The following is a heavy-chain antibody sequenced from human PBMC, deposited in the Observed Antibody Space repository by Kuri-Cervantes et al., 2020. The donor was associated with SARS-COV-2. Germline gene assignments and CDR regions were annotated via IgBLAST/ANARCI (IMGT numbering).Heavy chain of an antibody. J-gene: IGHJ4*02. CDR1: GGSISSGSYF. CDR3: ATPFGVVPY. V-gene: IGHV4-30-2*01. CDR2: IYHSGST. D-gene: IGHD3-3*01. Sequence: SETLSLTCAVSGGSISSGSYFWSWIRQPPGKGLEWIGYIYHSGSTYYNPSLKSRVTISVDRSKNQFSLKLRSVTAADTAVYYCATPFGVVPYWGRGTLVTVSS.